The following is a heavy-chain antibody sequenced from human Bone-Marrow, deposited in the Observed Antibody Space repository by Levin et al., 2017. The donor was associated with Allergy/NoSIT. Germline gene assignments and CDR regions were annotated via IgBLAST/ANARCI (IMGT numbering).Heavy chain of an antibody. J-gene: IGHJ6*02. CDR2: IRSKANSYAT. V-gene: IGHV3-73*01. CDR1: GFTFSGSA. D-gene: IGHD3-10*01. CDR3: TRYSPITMVRGVSHYYYGMDV. Sequence: GGSLRLSCAASGFTFSGSAMHWVRQASGKGLEWVGRIRSKANSYATAYAASVKGRFTISRDDSKNTAYLQMNSLKTEDTAVYYCTRYSPITMVRGVSHYYYGMDVWGQGTTVTVSS.